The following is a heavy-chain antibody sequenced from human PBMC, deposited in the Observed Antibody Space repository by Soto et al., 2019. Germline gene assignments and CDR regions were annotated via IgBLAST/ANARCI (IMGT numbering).Heavy chain of an antibody. CDR1: GFTFSSYA. Sequence: GGSLRLSCAASGFTFSSYAMSWVRQAPGKGLEWVSAISGSGGSTYYADSVKGRFTISRDNSKNTLYLQMNSLRAEDTAVYYCAKGKAGHLGELSLPYYFDYWGQGTLVTVSS. D-gene: IGHD3-16*02. V-gene: IGHV3-23*01. CDR3: AKGKAGHLGELSLPYYFDY. CDR2: ISGSGGST. J-gene: IGHJ4*02.